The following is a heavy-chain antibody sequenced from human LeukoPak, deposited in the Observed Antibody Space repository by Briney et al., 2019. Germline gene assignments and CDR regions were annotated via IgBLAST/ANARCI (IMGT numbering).Heavy chain of an antibody. CDR3: ARGGVWFGELFWVSPGYMDV. CDR2: IHHSGST. J-gene: IGHJ6*03. V-gene: IGHV4-38-2*02. CDR1: GYSLSSGYY. D-gene: IGHD3-10*01. Sequence: PSETLSLTCTVSGYSLSSGYYWGWIRQPPGKGLEWIGSIHHSGSTYYNPSLKSRVTISVDTSKNQFSLKLSSVTAADTAVYYCARGGVWFGELFWVSPGYMDVWGKGTTVTISS.